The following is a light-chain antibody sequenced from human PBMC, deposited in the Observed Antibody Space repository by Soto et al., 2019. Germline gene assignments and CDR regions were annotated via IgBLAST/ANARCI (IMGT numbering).Light chain of an antibody. CDR2: RAF. V-gene: IGKV3-20*01. Sequence: VLTQSPVTLSLSPGERATLSCRASQSVRSNYLAWYQQKPGQAPRLLIYRAFIRATGIPDRFSGSGSGTDFTLTISRLEPEDFALYYCQQYGSSWTFGQGTEVEIK. CDR3: QQYGSSWT. CDR1: QSVRSNY. J-gene: IGKJ1*01.